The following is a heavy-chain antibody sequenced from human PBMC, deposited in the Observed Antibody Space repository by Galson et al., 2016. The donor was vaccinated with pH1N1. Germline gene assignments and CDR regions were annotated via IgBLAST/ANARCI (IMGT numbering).Heavy chain of an antibody. CDR3: ARSASTVVAPGEPFDI. CDR2: VIPIFSIV. D-gene: IGHD4-23*01. V-gene: IGHV1-69*04. Sequence: SVKVSCKASGGAFSRNAISWVRQAPGQGLECMGRVIPIFSIVKYAQKFQGRVTISADKSTSTAYMQLSNLSSEDTAVYHCARSASTVVAPGEPFDIWGQGTMVTVSS. CDR1: GGAFSRNA. J-gene: IGHJ3*02.